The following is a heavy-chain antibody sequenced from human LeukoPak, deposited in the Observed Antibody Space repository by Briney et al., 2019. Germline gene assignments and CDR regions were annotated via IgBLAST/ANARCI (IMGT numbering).Heavy chain of an antibody. J-gene: IGHJ6*03. CDR1: GFTFSSYW. D-gene: IGHD1-26*01. V-gene: IGHV3-74*01. CDR3: ARGGGSYYYYYYMDV. CDR2: INTDGSST. Sequence: GGSLRLSCAASGFTFSSYWMHWVRQAPGKGLVWVSRINTDGSSTSHADSVKGRFTISRDNAKNTLYLQMNSLRAEDTAVYYCARGGGSYYYYYYMDVWGKGTTVTVSS.